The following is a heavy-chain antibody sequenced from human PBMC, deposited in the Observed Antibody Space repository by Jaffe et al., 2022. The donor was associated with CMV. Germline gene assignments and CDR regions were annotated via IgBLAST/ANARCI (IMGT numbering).Heavy chain of an antibody. CDR3: ARDYYDSSGYWAPLDY. CDR2: ISSSGSTI. Sequence: EVQLVESGGGLVQPGGSLRLSCAASGFTFSSYEMNWVRQAPGKGLEWVSYISSSGSTIYYADSVKGRFTISRDNAKNSLYLQMNSLRAEDTAVYYCARDYYDSSGYWAPLDYWGQGTLVTVSS. V-gene: IGHV3-48*03. CDR1: GFTFSSYE. D-gene: IGHD3-22*01. J-gene: IGHJ4*02.